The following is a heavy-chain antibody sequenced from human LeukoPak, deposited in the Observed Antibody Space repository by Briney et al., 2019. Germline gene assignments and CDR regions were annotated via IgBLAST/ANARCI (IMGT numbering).Heavy chain of an antibody. J-gene: IGHJ4*02. D-gene: IGHD6-13*01. CDR3: AKEGTPYASKWYDY. V-gene: IGHV3-30*18. CDR1: GFTFSSYA. CDR2: ISYDGSIK. Sequence: TGGSLRLSCAASGFTFSSYAMSWVRQAPGKGLEWVAVISYDGSIKYYADSVKGRFTISRDNPKNTLFLQMDSLRAEDTAVYYCAKEGTPYASKWYDYWGQGTLITVSS.